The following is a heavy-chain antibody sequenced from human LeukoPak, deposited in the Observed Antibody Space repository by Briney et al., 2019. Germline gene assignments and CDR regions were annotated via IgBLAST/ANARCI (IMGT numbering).Heavy chain of an antibody. CDR2: INKDGSDR. CDR3: ARCVPSMGSRIAFDI. V-gene: IGHV3-7*01. D-gene: IGHD3-10*01. CDR1: GFTFSSYS. J-gene: IGHJ3*02. Sequence: GGSLRLSCAASGFTFSSYSMNWVRQAPGKGLEWVANINKDGSDRYYVDSVKGRFTISRDNAKNSLDLQMNSLRAEDTAVYYCARCVPSMGSRIAFDIWGQGTMVTVSS.